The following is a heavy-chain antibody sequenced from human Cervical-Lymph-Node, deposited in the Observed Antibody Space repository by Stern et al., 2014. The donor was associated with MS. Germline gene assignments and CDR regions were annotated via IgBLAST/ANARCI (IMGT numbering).Heavy chain of an antibody. D-gene: IGHD6-13*01. CDR1: GGSFSSFD. Sequence: QEQLVESGAEVKKPESSVKVSCKASGGSFSSFDISWVRQAPGQRLEWLGEIRPMFGVANYAQNFQGRVTFTADESTSTAYMELSSLRSEDTAVYYCARHQGGVAANWGQGTLVTVSS. V-gene: IGHV1-69*01. CDR3: ARHQGGVAAN. CDR2: IRPMFGVA. J-gene: IGHJ4*02.